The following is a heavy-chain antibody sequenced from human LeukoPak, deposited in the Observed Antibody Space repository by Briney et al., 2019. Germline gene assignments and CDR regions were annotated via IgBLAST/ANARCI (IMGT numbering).Heavy chain of an antibody. D-gene: IGHD3-16*02. CDR1: GFIFNSYA. CDR2: ITSSGNNI. V-gene: IGHV3-64*02. J-gene: IGHJ4*02. CDR3: TRGPGYDYVWGSFRADY. Sequence: GGSLRLSCAASGFIFNSYAMHWVRQAPGRGLEYVSAITSSGNNIFYADSVKGRFTISRDNSKNTLYLQMGSLRAEDMAVYYCTRGPGYDYVWGSFRADYWGQGTLVTVSS.